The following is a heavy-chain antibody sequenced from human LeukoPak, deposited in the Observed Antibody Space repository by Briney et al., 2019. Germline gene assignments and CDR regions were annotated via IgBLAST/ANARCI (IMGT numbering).Heavy chain of an antibody. Sequence: GGSLRLSCEASGFTFSSYWMSWVRQAPGKGLEWVANIKQDGSEKYYVDSVKGRFTISRDNAKNSLYLQMNSLRAEDTAVYYCARDWNKYSSSWYKYWGQGTLVTVSS. CDR3: ARDWNKYSSSWYKY. CDR1: GFTFSSYW. J-gene: IGHJ4*02. D-gene: IGHD6-13*01. CDR2: IKQDGSEK. V-gene: IGHV3-7*01.